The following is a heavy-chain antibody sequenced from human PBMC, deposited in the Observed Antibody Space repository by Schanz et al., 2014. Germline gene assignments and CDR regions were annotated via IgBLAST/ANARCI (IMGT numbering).Heavy chain of an antibody. CDR2: IYYSGST. Sequence: VQLQESSPGLVTPSETLSLTCTVSGASMLSYYWTWFRQPPGKGLEWIGYIYYSGSTNYNPSLKSRVTISVDTSKNQFSLKLSSVTAADTAVYYCARAEINSGYARYYYGMDVWGQGTTVTVSS. CDR3: ARAEINSGYARYYYGMDV. D-gene: IGHD5-12*01. J-gene: IGHJ6*02. CDR1: GASMLSYY. V-gene: IGHV4-59*01.